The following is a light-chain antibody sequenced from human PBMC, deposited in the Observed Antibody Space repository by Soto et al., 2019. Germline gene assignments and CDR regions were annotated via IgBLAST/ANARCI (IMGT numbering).Light chain of an antibody. CDR3: CSYAGSYTLV. Sequence: QSALTQPRSVSGSPGQSVTISCTGTISDVGAYNYVSWYQQHPGKAPKLMIYDVSKRPSGVPDRFSGSKSGNTASLTIYGLQAEDEADYYCCSYAGSYTLVFGGGTKVTVL. CDR2: DVS. CDR1: ISDVGAYNY. V-gene: IGLV2-11*01. J-gene: IGLJ2*01.